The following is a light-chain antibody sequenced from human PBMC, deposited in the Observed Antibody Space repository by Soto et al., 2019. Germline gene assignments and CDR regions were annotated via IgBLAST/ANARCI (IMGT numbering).Light chain of an antibody. V-gene: IGKV3-20*01. CDR1: QTVSNNY. Sequence: IVMTQSPATLSVSPGERATLSCRASQTVSNNYLAWYQKKPGQAPRLLIYGASTRATGIPDRFTGSGSGTDFTLTITRLEPEDFAVYYCQQYGSSPVTFGQGTKVDIK. CDR3: QQYGSSPVT. CDR2: GAS. J-gene: IGKJ1*01.